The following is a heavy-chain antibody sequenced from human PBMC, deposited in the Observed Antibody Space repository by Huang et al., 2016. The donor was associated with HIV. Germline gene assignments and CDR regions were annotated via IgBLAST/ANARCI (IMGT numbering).Heavy chain of an antibody. D-gene: IGHD1-1*01. J-gene: IGHJ4*02. Sequence: QVQLMQSGAEVKKPGSSVKVSCKASGGTFSSYAIRWVRQAPGQGLEWRGRINPIFDTANYAQKFQGRVTITADESTGTAYMELSSLRSEDTAIYYCARDLNGDFDYWGQGTLVTVSS. CDR3: ARDLNGDFDY. V-gene: IGHV1-69*18. CDR2: INPIFDTA. CDR1: GGTFSSYA.